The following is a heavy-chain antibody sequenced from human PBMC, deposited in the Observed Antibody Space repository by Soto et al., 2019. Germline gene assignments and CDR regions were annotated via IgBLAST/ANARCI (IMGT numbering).Heavy chain of an antibody. V-gene: IGHV1-18*01. CDR2: ISAYNGNT. J-gene: IGHJ1*01. CDR3: ARGPDYGDYKLPGDLDPPVYFQH. Sequence: QVQLVQSGAEVKKPGASVKVSCKASGYTFTSYGISWVRQAPGQGLEWMGWISAYNGNTNCAQKLQGRVTMTTDTSTSTAYMELRSLRSDDTAVYYCARGPDYGDYKLPGDLDPPVYFQHWGQGTLVTVSS. D-gene: IGHD4-17*01. CDR1: GYTFTSYG.